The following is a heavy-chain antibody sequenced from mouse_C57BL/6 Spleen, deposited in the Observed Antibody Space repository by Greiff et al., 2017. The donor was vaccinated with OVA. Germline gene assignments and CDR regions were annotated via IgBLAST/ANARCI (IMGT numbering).Heavy chain of an antibody. D-gene: IGHD1-1*01. Sequence: EVKVEESGEGLVKPGGSLKLSCAASGFTFSSYAMSWVRQTPEKRLEWVAYISSGGDYIYYADTVKGRFTISRDNARNTLYLQMSSLKSEDTAMYYCTRVLSGSYFDYWGQGTTLTVSS. CDR2: ISSGGDYI. J-gene: IGHJ2*01. CDR3: TRVLSGSYFDY. V-gene: IGHV5-9-1*02. CDR1: GFTFSSYA.